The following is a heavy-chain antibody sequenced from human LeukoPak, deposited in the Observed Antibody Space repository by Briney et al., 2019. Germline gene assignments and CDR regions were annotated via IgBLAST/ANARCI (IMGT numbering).Heavy chain of an antibody. D-gene: IGHD3-10*01. CDR3: ARVSSGIWWNFDY. V-gene: IGHV3-7*01. CDR1: GFTFSSYW. J-gene: IGHJ4*02. CDR2: IKQDGSEK. Sequence: GGSLRLSCAASGFTFSSYWMSRVRQAPGKGLEWVANIKQDGSEKYYVDSVKGRFTISRDNAKNSLYLQMNSLRAEDTAVYYCARVSSGIWWNFDYWGQGTLVTVSS.